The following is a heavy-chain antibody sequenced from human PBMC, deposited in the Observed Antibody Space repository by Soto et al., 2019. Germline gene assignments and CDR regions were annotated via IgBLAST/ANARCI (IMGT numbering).Heavy chain of an antibody. Sequence: SETLSLTCAVYGGSFSGYYWSWIRQPPGKGLEWIGEINHSGSANYNPSLKSRVSISVDTSKNQFSLKLSSVTAADTAVFYCARRYYYYNTGHRVWFAPWGQGTLVPVSS. J-gene: IGHJ5*02. V-gene: IGHV4-34*01. D-gene: IGHD3-22*01. CDR1: GGSFSGYY. CDR3: ARRYYYYNTGHRVWFAP. CDR2: INHSGSA.